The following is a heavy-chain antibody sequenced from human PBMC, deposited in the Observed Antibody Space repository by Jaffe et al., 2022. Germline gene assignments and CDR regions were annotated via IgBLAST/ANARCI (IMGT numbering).Heavy chain of an antibody. CDR3: ARRAQQLVDAFDI. J-gene: IGHJ3*02. CDR2: ISSSSSYI. V-gene: IGHV3-21*01. Sequence: EVQLVESGGGLVKPGGSLRLSCAASGFTFSSYSMNWVRQAPGKGLEWVSSISSSSSYIYYADSVKGRFTISRDNAKNSLYLQMNSLRAEDTAVYYCARRAQQLVDAFDIWGQGTMVTVSS. CDR1: GFTFSSYS. D-gene: IGHD6-13*01.